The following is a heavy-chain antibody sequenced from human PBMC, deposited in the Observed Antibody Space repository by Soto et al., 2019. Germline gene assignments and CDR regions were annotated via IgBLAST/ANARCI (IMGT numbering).Heavy chain of an antibody. CDR1: GGTFSSCA. D-gene: IGHD3-10*01. V-gene: IGHV1-69*13. CDR2: IIPIFGTA. J-gene: IGHJ4*03. CDR3: ATMYYYGSHSDLPAF. Sequence: GASVMVSSKASGGTFSSCAISWVRQAPGQGLDWMGGIIPIFGTANYAQKFQGRVTITADESTSTAYMELSSLRSDDTAVYYCATMYYYGSHSDLPAFWGQRSFDNVSS.